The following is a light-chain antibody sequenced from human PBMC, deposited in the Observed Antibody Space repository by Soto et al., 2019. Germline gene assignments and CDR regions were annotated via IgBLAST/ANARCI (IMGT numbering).Light chain of an antibody. Sequence: QSVLTQPASVSGSPGQSITVSCTGTNIDVGSYNLISWYQQHPGKAPKLMIYEVSNRPSGVSNRFSGSKSGNTASLTISGLQAEDEADYYCSSYTSSSTRVFGTGTKVTVL. CDR3: SSYTSSSTRV. V-gene: IGLV2-14*02. CDR1: NIDVGSYNL. J-gene: IGLJ1*01. CDR2: EVS.